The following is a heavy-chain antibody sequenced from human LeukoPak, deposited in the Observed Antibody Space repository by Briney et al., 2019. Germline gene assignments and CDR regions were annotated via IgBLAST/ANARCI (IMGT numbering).Heavy chain of an antibody. V-gene: IGHV3-11*04. D-gene: IGHD2-15*01. CDR3: ARGALGYCSGGSCYYRHYYYYYYMDV. CDR1: GFTFSDYY. Sequence: GGSLRLSCAASGFTFSDYYMSWIRQAPGKGLEWVSYISSSGSTIYYADSVKGRFTISRDNAKNSLYLQMNSLRAEDTAVYYCARGALGYCSGGSCYYRHYYYYYYMDVWGKGTTVTVSS. CDR2: ISSSGSTI. J-gene: IGHJ6*03.